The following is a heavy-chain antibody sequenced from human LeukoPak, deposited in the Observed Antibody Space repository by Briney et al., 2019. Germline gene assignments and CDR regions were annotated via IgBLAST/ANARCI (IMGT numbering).Heavy chain of an antibody. D-gene: IGHD4-17*01. CDR2: IYYSGST. J-gene: IGHJ4*02. CDR3: ARQGDYASPYSY. CDR1: GGSISSYY. Sequence: PSETLSLTCTVSGGSISSYYWSWIRQPPGKGLEWIGYIYYSGSTNYNPSLKSRVTISVDTSKNQFSLKLSSVTAADTAVYYCARQGDYASPYSYWGQGTLVTVSS. V-gene: IGHV4-59*01.